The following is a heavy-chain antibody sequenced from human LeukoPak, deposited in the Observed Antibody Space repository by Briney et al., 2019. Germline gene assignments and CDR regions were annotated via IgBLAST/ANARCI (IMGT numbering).Heavy chain of an antibody. V-gene: IGHV4-39*01. CDR2: MFASGRT. CDR1: GVSISKTAYY. D-gene: IGHD4-17*01. CDR3: ARRIHYGDDSIDYLFDY. Sequence: PSETLSLTCTVSGVSISKTAYYWAWIRQSPGKGLEWIVSMFASGRTYYNPSLKSRVTMAVDTSNRQLSLRLNSVSASDTAFYYSARRIHYGDDSIDYLFDYWGQGSLVTVSS. J-gene: IGHJ4*02.